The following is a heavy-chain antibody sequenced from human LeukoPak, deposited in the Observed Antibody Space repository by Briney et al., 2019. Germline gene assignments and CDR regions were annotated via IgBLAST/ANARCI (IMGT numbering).Heavy chain of an antibody. CDR1: GFTFSSYA. D-gene: IGHD3-10*01. V-gene: IGHV3-23*01. CDR2: ISGGGGST. CDR3: ARDPTYYYGSGSYPW. J-gene: IGHJ4*02. Sequence: GGSLRLSCAASGFTFSSYAMTWVRQAPGKGLEWVSTISGGGGSTYYADSVKGQFTMSRDNSKNTLFLEMNSLRAEDTAVYYCARDPTYYYGSGSYPWWGQGTLVTVSS.